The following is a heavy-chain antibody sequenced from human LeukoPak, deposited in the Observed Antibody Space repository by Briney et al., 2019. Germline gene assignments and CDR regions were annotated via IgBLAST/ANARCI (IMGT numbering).Heavy chain of an antibody. CDR2: INHSGST. J-gene: IGHJ4*02. CDR1: GGSFSGYY. V-gene: IGHV4-34*01. D-gene: IGHD3-22*01. Sequence: PSETLSLTCAVYGGSFSGYYWSWIRQPPGKGLEWIGEINHSGSTNYNPSLKSRVTISVDTPKNQFSLKLSSVTGADTAVYYCVRTHSSGYYYFDSWGQGTLVTVSS. CDR3: VRTHSSGYYYFDS.